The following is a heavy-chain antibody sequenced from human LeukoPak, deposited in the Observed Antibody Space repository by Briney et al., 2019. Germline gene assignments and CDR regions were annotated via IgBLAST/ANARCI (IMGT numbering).Heavy chain of an antibody. Sequence: PSETLSLTCAVYGGSFSGYYWSWIRQPPGKGLEWIGEINHSGSTNYNPSLKSRVTISVDTSKNQFSLKLSSVTAADTAVYYCARLRGGHDRDYYYYYFMDVWGKGTTVTVSS. V-gene: IGHV4-34*01. J-gene: IGHJ6*03. CDR2: INHSGST. D-gene: IGHD5-12*01. CDR1: GGSFSGYY. CDR3: ARLRGGHDRDYYYYYFMDV.